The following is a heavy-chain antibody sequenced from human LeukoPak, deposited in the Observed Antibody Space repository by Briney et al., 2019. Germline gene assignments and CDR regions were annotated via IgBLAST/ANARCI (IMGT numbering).Heavy chain of an antibody. D-gene: IGHD6-19*01. J-gene: IGHJ4*02. CDR2: ILYDGSNK. CDR3: AKDGNRWLEPLAF. V-gene: IGHV3-30*18. Sequence: GGSLRLSCAASGFTFSSYGMHWVRQAPGKGLEWVAVILYDGSNKFYADSVRGRFTISRDNSKSTLYLQMNSLRAEDTAVYYCAKDGNRWLEPLAFWGQGTLVTVSS. CDR1: GFTFSSYG.